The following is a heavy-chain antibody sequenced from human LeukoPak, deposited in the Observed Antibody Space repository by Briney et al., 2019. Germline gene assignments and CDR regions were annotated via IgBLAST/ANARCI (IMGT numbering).Heavy chain of an antibody. CDR3: ARNYDFWSGYSSNWFDP. Sequence: GGSLRLFCAASGFTVSSNYMSWVRQAPGKGLEWVSVIYSGGSTYYADSVKGRFTISRDNSKNTLYLQMNSLRAEDTAVYYCARNYDFWSGYSSNWFDPWGQGTLVTVSS. D-gene: IGHD3-3*01. J-gene: IGHJ5*02. CDR2: IYSGGST. CDR1: GFTVSSNY. V-gene: IGHV3-66*01.